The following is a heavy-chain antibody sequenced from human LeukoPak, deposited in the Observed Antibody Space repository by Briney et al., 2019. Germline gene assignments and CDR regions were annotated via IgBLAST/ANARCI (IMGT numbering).Heavy chain of an antibody. CDR3: ARTGYSSGWYPFDY. CDR1: GDSVSSNSAA. J-gene: IGHJ4*02. D-gene: IGHD6-19*01. CDR2: TYYRSKWYN. Sequence: SQTLSLTCAISGDSVSSNSAAWNWIRQSPSRGLEWLGRTYYRSKWYNDYAVSVKSRITINPDTSKNQFSLQLRSVTAADTAVYYCARTGYSSGWYPFDYWGQGTLVTVSS. V-gene: IGHV6-1*01.